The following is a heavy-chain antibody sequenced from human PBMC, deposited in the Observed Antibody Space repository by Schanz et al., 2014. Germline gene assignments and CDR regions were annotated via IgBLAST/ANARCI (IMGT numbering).Heavy chain of an antibody. V-gene: IGHV3-21*04. CDR3: AKQYASGTQAYFDY. D-gene: IGHD3-10*01. Sequence: EVRLLESGGGLVQPGGSLRLSCVGSGFTFGSYAMNWVRQAPGKGLEWVSSISSSGSYIYFPDSVKGRFTISRDNAKNSLYLQMNSLRADDSAVFYCAKQYASGTQAYFDYWGQGALVTVSS. CDR1: GFTFGSYA. CDR2: ISSSGSYI. J-gene: IGHJ4*02.